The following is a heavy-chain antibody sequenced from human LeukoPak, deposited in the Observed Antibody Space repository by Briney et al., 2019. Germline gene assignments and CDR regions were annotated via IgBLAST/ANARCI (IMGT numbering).Heavy chain of an antibody. D-gene: IGHD3-10*01. Sequence: SETLSLTCTVSGGSISSSSYYWGWIRQPPGKGLEWIGSIYYSGSTYYNPSLKSRVTISVDTSKNQFSLKLSPVTAADTAVYYCARSGQLLWFGEPKSDFDYWGQGTLVTVSS. V-gene: IGHV4-39*01. CDR3: ARSGQLLWFGEPKSDFDY. J-gene: IGHJ4*02. CDR1: GGSISSSSYY. CDR2: IYYSGST.